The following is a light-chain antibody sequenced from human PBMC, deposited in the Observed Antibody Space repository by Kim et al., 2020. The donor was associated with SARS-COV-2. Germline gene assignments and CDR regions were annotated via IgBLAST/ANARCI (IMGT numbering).Light chain of an antibody. CDR1: QTVLYNSNNKNY. Sequence: DIVMTQSPDSLAMSLGERATLNCKSSQTVLYNSNNKNYLAWYQQKPGQAPKLLIYWASIRESGVSDRFSGSGSETDFTLTISSLQAEDVAVYYCQQYYSTPLSFGQGTKLEI. CDR2: WAS. V-gene: IGKV4-1*01. J-gene: IGKJ2*03. CDR3: QQYYSTPLS.